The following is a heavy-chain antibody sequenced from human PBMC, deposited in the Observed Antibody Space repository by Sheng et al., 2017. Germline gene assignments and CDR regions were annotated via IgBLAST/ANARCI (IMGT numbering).Heavy chain of an antibody. V-gene: IGHV4-39*07. CDR1: DGFISTSSYY. Sequence: QLQLQESGPGLVKPSETLSLTCTVSDGFISTSSYYWGWIRQPPGKGLEWIGSIYYSGSTYYNPSLKSRVTISVDTSKNQFSLKLTSVTAADTAVYYCARWGYCSSTSCSYYFDYWGQGTLVTVSS. J-gene: IGHJ4*02. CDR3: ARWGYCSSTSCSYYFDY. CDR2: IYYSGST. D-gene: IGHD2-2*01.